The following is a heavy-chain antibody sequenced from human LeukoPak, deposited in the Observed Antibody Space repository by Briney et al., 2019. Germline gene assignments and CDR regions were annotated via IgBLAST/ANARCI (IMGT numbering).Heavy chain of an antibody. CDR2: ISAYNGNT. CDR1: GYTFTRYG. V-gene: IGHV1-18*01. D-gene: IGHD3-3*01. Sequence: ASVKVSCKASGYTFTRYGITWVRQAPGQGLEWMGRISAYNGNTNYAQKLQGRVTMTTDTSTSTAYMELRSLRSDDTAVYYCARDLSELRFLEWLSHDNWFDPWGQGTLVTVSS. J-gene: IGHJ5*02. CDR3: ARDLSELRFLEWLSHDNWFDP.